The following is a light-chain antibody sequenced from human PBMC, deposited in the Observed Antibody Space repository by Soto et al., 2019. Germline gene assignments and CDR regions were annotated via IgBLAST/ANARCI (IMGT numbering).Light chain of an antibody. V-gene: IGKV3-11*01. Sequence: ETVLTQSPATLSLSPGERATLSCRASQSVSSRLAWYQQKPGQAPRLLIYDASNRATGIPARFSGSGSGTDFTLTISSLEPEDFAVYYCQHRGNWPLTFGGGTKVEIK. J-gene: IGKJ4*01. CDR2: DAS. CDR1: QSVSSR. CDR3: QHRGNWPLT.